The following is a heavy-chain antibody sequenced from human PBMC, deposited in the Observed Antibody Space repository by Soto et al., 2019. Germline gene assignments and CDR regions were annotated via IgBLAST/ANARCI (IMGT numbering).Heavy chain of an antibody. CDR3: ARRIAVSGHDAFDV. Sequence: PSETLSLTCAVSGYSISSSHWWVWIRQPPGKGLEWIGYIYYSGTTYYNPSLMSRVTMSVDTSKNQISLRLSSVTAVDTAVYYCARRIAVSGHDAFDVWGPGKMVTVSS. V-gene: IGHV4-28*01. CDR1: GYSISSSHW. CDR2: IYYSGTT. D-gene: IGHD6-19*01. J-gene: IGHJ3*01.